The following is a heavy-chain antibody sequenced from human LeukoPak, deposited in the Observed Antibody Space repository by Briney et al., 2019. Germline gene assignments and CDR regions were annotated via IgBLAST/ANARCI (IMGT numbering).Heavy chain of an antibody. CDR2: ISSSSSYI. D-gene: IGHD6-13*01. CDR1: GFTFSSYS. CDR3: ASNPGIAATSREY. V-gene: IGHV3-21*01. Sequence: PGGSLRLSCAASGFTFSSYSMNWVRQAPGKGLEWVSSISSSSSYIYYADSVKGRFTISRDNAKNSLYLQMNSLRAEDTAVYYCASNPGIAATSREYWGQGTLVTVSS. J-gene: IGHJ4*02.